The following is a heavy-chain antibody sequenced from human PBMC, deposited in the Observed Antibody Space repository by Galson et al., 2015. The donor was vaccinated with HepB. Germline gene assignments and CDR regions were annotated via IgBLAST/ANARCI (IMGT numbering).Heavy chain of an antibody. J-gene: IGHJ4*02. CDR3: AAFNYYGSGSNSFDY. CDR1: GFTFTSSA. CDR2: IVVGSGNT. V-gene: IGHV1-58*02. D-gene: IGHD3-10*01. Sequence: SVKVSCKASGFTFTSSAMQWVRQARGQRLEWIGWIVVGSGNTNYAQKFQERVTITRDMSTSTAYMELSSLRSEDTAVYYCAAFNYYGSGSNSFDYWGQGTLVTVSS.